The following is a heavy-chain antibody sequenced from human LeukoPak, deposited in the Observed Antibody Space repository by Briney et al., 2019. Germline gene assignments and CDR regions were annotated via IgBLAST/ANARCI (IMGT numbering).Heavy chain of an antibody. V-gene: IGHV3-53*01. CDR2: IYTSGDT. CDR3: ARGLYTSRHLNHFDY. Sequence: GGSLRLSCAASGFTVSTKYMSWVRQAPGEGLEWVPTIYTSGDTYYAASVKGRFTISRDDSKNTLYLQVNSLRAEDTAVYYCARGLYTSRHLNHFDYWGQGTLVTVSS. CDR1: GFTVSTKY. J-gene: IGHJ4*02. D-gene: IGHD2-2*02.